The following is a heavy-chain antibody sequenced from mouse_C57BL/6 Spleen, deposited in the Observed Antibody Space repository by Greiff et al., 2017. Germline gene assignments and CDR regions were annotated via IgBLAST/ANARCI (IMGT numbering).Heavy chain of an antibody. V-gene: IGHV7-3*01. CDR1: GFTFTDYY. CDR2: IRNKANGYTT. Sequence: EVKLMESGGGLVQPGGSLSLSCAASGFTFTDYYMSWVRQPPGKALEWMGFIRNKANGYTTEDSASVKGRFTISRANSQSILYLQMDALRAEDSATYYWARLDDYLYCDYWGQGTTLTVSS. CDR3: ARLDDYLYCDY. D-gene: IGHD2-4*01. J-gene: IGHJ2*01.